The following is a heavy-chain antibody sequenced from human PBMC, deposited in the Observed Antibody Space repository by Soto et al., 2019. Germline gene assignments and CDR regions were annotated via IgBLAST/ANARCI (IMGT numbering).Heavy chain of an antibody. V-gene: IGHV4-59*01. CDR1: GGSISSYY. Sequence: QVQLQESGPGLVKPSETLSLTCTVSGGSISSYYWSWIRQPPGKGLEWIGYIYYSGSTNYNPSLRGRVPLPGDRSKNRFSGRVSFGTAGAAAVYYCAGGGGGKAGAGTSGGFAPGGQGPLVTVSS. D-gene: IGHD6-19*01. J-gene: IGHJ5*02. CDR3: AGGGGGKAGAGTSGGFAP. CDR2: IYYSGST.